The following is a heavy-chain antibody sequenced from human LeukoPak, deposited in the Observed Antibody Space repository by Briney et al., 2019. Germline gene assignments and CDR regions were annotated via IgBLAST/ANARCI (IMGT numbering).Heavy chain of an antibody. Sequence: ASVKVSCKASGYTFTSYYMHWVRQAPGQGLEWMGIVNPSGGSTSYAQKFQGRVTMTRDTSTSTVYMELSSLRSEDTAVYYCARRADDSGSYYYFDYWGQGTLVTVSS. CDR3: ARRADDSGSYYYFDY. CDR2: VNPSGGST. J-gene: IGHJ4*02. V-gene: IGHV1-46*03. CDR1: GYTFTSYY. D-gene: IGHD1-26*01.